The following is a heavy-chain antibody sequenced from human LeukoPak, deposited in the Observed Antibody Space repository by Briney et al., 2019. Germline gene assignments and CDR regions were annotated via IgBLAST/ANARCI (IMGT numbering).Heavy chain of an antibody. Sequence: SQTVSLTCAISVDSVSSNRADWKCLRHSPPGGVEWLGRTYYKTKRYSDDPVSVKSRIIIKHDTDINQFSLQLQSITPDATALYHCPRGGLVRGTMNSLLVFDVWGQGIMVTVSS. V-gene: IGHV6-1*01. CDR2: TYYKTKRYS. CDR1: VDSVSSNRAD. CDR3: PRGGLVRGTMNSLLVFDV. J-gene: IGHJ3*01. D-gene: IGHD3-10*01.